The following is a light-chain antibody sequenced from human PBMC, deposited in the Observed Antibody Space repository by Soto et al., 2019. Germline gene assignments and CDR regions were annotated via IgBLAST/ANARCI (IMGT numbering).Light chain of an antibody. CDR2: GAS. V-gene: IGKV3-15*01. Sequence: EIVMTQTPATLSVSPGERATLSCRASQSVSSNLPWYQQKPGQAPRLLLYGASTRATGIPARFSGSGSGTEFTLTISGLQSEDFAGYYCQQDNNWPPWTFGQGTKVEIK. J-gene: IGKJ1*01. CDR3: QQDNNWPPWT. CDR1: QSVSSN.